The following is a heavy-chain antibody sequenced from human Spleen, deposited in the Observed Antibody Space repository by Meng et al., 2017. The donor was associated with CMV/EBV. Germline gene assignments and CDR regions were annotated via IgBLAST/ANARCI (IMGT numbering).Heavy chain of an antibody. Sequence: ASVKVSCKASGYTFTSYYMHWVRQAPGQGLEWMGIINPSGGSTSYAQKFQGRVTMTRDTSTTTVYMELSSLRSEDTAVYYCAREDKNPHPRTSRGFDYWGQGTLVTVSS. CDR3: AREDKNPHPRTSRGFDY. CDR2: INPSGGST. J-gene: IGHJ4*02. V-gene: IGHV1-46*01. CDR1: GYTFTSYY. D-gene: IGHD1-14*01.